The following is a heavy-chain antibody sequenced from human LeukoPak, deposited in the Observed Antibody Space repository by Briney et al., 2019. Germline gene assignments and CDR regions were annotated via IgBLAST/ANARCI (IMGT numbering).Heavy chain of an antibody. J-gene: IGHJ4*02. CDR3: AKFEQLASDYFDY. V-gene: IGHV3-23*01. Sequence: GGSLGLSCAASGFTFSSYAMSWVRQAPGKGLEWVSAISGSGGSTYYADSVKGRFTISRDNSKNTLYLQMNSLRAEDTAVYYCAKFEQLASDYFDYWGQGTLVTVSS. CDR1: GFTFSSYA. CDR2: ISGSGGST. D-gene: IGHD6-6*01.